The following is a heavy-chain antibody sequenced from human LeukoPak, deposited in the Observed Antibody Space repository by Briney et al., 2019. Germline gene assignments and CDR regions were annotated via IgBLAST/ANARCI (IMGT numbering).Heavy chain of an antibody. CDR1: GFTFSSRS. V-gene: IGHV3-48*01. Sequence: PGGSLRLSCEASGFTFSSRSMNWVRQAPGKGLEWVSYISSTSNTVYYADSVQDRFTISRDNAKNSLYLQMNSLRAEDTAVYYCAREDCSSTNCYKYYHMDGWGKGTTVTVSS. J-gene: IGHJ6*03. CDR2: ISSTSNTV. CDR3: AREDCSSTNCYKYYHMDG. D-gene: IGHD2-2*02.